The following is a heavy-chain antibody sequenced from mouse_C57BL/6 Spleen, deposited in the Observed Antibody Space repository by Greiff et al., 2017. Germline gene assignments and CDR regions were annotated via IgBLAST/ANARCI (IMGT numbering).Heavy chain of an antibody. CDR1: GYSITSGYY. J-gene: IGHJ2*01. CDR2: ISYDGSN. CDR3: AREGNGYYRYFDY. Sequence: EVKLLESGPGLVKPSQSLSLTCSVTGYSITSGYYWNWIRQFPGNKLEWMGYISYDGSNKSNPSPTNRISITRNTSKNQFFLKLNSVATEDTATYYCAREGNGYYRYFDYWGQGTTLTVSS. V-gene: IGHV3-6*01. D-gene: IGHD2-3*01.